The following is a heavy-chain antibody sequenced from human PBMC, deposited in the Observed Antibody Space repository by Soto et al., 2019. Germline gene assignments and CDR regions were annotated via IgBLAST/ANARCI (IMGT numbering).Heavy chain of an antibody. J-gene: IGHJ4*02. CDR1: GFTFSSYA. CDR3: ARPRDLDFDWFDPYLGY. CDR2: ISYDGSNK. Sequence: GGSLRLSCAASGFTFSSYAMHWVRQAPGKGLEWVAVISYDGSNKYYADSVKGRFTISRDNSKNTLYLQMNSLRAEDTAVYYCARPRDLDFDWFDPYLGYWGQGTLVTVSS. D-gene: IGHD3-9*01. V-gene: IGHV3-30-3*01.